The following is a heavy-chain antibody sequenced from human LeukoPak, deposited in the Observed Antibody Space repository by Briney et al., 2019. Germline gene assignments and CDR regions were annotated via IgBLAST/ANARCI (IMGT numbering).Heavy chain of an antibody. J-gene: IGHJ6*03. D-gene: IGHD3-16*01. CDR2: INYGSRTI. CDR3: ARDFRDTSLITYPYFMDV. Sequence: GGSLRLSCAASGFTFSSYEMNWVRQAPGKGLEWISYINYGSRTIYYADSVKGRFTISRDNAKNSVYLQMNSLRAEDTAVYYCARDFRDTSLITYPYFMDVWDKGTTVTISS. CDR1: GFTFSSYE. V-gene: IGHV3-48*03.